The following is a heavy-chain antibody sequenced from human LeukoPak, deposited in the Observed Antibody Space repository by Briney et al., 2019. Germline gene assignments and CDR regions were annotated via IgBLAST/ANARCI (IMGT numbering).Heavy chain of an antibody. CDR2: INRRVQT. J-gene: IGHJ4*02. V-gene: IGHV3-43*01. CDR3: AKEVDCPSDCLFFHS. CDR1: GFTFDRFT. D-gene: IGHD2-21*02. Sequence: RRSLRPSCAASGFTFDRFTIHSVRQTPGKGREWVSLINRRVQTFYADSVKSRFTISRDNSRNSVFLQMNSRRPEGTALYHCAKEVDCPSDCLFFHSWGQGTLVTVSS.